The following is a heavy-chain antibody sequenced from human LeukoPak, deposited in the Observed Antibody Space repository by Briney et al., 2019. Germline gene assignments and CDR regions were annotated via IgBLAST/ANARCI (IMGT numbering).Heavy chain of an antibody. CDR3: ARGFAIFYGGNSVGDDC. CDR1: GGSFSGYY. CDR2: INHSGST. V-gene: IGHV4-34*01. J-gene: IGHJ4*02. Sequence: PSETLSLTCAVYGGSFSGYYWSWVRQPPGKGLECFGEINHSGSTNYNPSLKSRVTISVDTSKNQFSLKLSSVTAADTAVYYCARGFAIFYGGNSVGDDCWGQGTLVTVSS. D-gene: IGHD4-23*01.